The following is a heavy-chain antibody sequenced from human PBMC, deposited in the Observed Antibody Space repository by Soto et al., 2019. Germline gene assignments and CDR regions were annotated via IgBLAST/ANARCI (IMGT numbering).Heavy chain of an antibody. J-gene: IGHJ4*02. CDR1: GGSISSGGYY. Sequence: SETLSLTCTVSGGSISSGGYYWSWIRQHPGKGLEWIGYIYYIGSTYYNPSLKSRVTISVDTSKNQFSLKLSSVTAADTAVYYCARSPEATVTAFDYWGQGTLVTVSS. V-gene: IGHV4-31*03. CDR2: IYYIGST. CDR3: ARSPEATVTAFDY. D-gene: IGHD4-17*01.